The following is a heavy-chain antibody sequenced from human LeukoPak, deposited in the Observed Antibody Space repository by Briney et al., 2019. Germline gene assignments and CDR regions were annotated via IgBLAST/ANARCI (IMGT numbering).Heavy chain of an antibody. CDR1: GGSFSGYY. Sequence: PSETLSLTCAVYGGSFSGYYWSWIRQPPGKGLEWIGEINHSGSTNYIPSLKSRVTISVDTSKNQFSLKLSSVTAADTAVYYCARGRRVVPAAIGYYMDVWGKGTTVTVSS. J-gene: IGHJ6*03. V-gene: IGHV4-34*01. CDR2: INHSGST. CDR3: ARGRRVVPAAIGYYMDV. D-gene: IGHD2-2*01.